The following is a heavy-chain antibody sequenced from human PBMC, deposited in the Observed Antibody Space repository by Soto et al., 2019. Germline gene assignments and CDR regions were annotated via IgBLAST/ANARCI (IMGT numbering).Heavy chain of an antibody. Sequence: QVQLVESGGGLVKPGGSLRLSCATSGFTFSDYYMSWLRQAPGKGLEFVSYISPKGTYRTYADSVKGRFTISRDNAKNSLYLQVNSLRAEATAVYYCSRGGGGGLFDLWGQGTFVTVSS. V-gene: IGHV3-11*06. J-gene: IGHJ5*02. CDR1: GFTFSDYY. D-gene: IGHD2-21*01. CDR2: ISPKGTYR. CDR3: SRGGGGGLFDL.